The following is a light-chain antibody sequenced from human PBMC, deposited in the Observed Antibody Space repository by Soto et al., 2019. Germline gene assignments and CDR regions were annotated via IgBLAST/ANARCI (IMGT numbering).Light chain of an antibody. CDR1: QSVSRN. CDR3: QQYGDWPPYT. CDR2: DAS. J-gene: IGKJ2*01. Sequence: EIVMTQSPATLSVSPGERATLSCRASQSVSRNLAWYQQKPGQPPRLLIYDASTRATGVPARFVGSGSGTEFTLTISGLQSEDFAVYYCQQYGDWPPYTFGQGTKVEI. V-gene: IGKV3-15*01.